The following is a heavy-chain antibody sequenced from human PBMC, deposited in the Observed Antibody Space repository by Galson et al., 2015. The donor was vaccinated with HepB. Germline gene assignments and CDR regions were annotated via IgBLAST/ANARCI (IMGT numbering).Heavy chain of an antibody. D-gene: IGHD1-7*01. CDR1: GFNFNTYG. Sequence: SLRLSCATSGFNFNTYGMHWVRQAPGKGLERVAVIWYDGSNKYYADSVKGRFTISRDNSRTTLYLQMNSLRADDTAVYYCARGGYLYYSGTYMGAYWGQGTLVTVSS. J-gene: IGHJ4*02. V-gene: IGHV3-33*01. CDR3: ARGGYLYYSGTYMGAY. CDR2: IWYDGSNK.